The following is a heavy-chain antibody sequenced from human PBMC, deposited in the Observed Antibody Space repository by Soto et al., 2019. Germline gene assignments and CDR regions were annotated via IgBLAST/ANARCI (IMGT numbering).Heavy chain of an antibody. Sequence: GASVKVSCKVSGYTLTELSMHWVRQAPGKGLEWMGGFDPEDGETIYAQKFQGRVTMTEDTSTDTAYMELSSLRSEDTAVYYCATDGGHYSSSSDFDYYYYMDVWGKGTTVTVSS. D-gene: IGHD6-6*01. J-gene: IGHJ6*03. CDR3: ATDGGHYSSSSDFDYYYYMDV. CDR2: FDPEDGET. V-gene: IGHV1-24*01. CDR1: GYTLTELS.